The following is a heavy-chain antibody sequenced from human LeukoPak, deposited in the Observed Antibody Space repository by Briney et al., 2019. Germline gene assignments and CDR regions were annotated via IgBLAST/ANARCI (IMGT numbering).Heavy chain of an antibody. CDR1: GFTFNTYG. D-gene: IGHD5-18*01. CDR2: ISGSGGAT. J-gene: IGHJ6*04. Sequence: GGSLRLSCAASGFTFNTYGMSWVRQAPGKGLEWVSGISGSGGATYYADSVKGRFTISRDDPHNTLYLQMNSLRAEDTAVYYCARGDTAMVSMDVWGKGTTVTVSS. V-gene: IGHV3-23*01. CDR3: ARGDTAMVSMDV.